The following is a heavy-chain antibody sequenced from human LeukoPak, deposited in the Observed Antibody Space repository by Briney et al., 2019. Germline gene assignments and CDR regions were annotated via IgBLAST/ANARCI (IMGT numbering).Heavy chain of an antibody. CDR3: AGSSSWSNFDY. Sequence: PSXXLSLTCTVSGGSISSGDYYWSWIRQPPGKGLEWIGYIYYSGSTYYNPSLKSRFTISVDTSKNQFSLKLSSVSAADTAVYYCAGSSSWSNFDYWGQGTLVTVSS. J-gene: IGHJ4*02. CDR1: GGSISSGDYY. D-gene: IGHD6-13*01. V-gene: IGHV4-30-4*08. CDR2: IYYSGST.